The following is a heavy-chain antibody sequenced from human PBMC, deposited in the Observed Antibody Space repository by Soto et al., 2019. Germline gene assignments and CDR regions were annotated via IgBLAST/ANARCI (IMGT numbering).Heavy chain of an antibody. D-gene: IGHD2-15*01. CDR1: GFTFSSYA. Sequence: EVQLLESGGGLVQPGGSLRLSCAASGFTFSSYAMSWFRQAPGKGLEWVSAISGSGGSTYYADSVKGRFTISRDNSKNTLYLQMNSLRAEDTAVYYCASVVVAATTYGMDVWGQGTTVTVSS. CDR3: ASVVVAATTYGMDV. V-gene: IGHV3-23*01. CDR2: ISGSGGST. J-gene: IGHJ6*02.